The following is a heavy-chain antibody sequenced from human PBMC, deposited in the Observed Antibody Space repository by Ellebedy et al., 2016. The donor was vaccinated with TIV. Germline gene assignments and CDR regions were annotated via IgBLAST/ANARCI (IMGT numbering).Heavy chain of an antibody. CDR3: AKTKGYSDAFDS. D-gene: IGHD5-18*01. Sequence: GGSLRLSXAASGFTFSTSTMHWVRQAPTMGLEWVAAVSYDGSNEYYADSVKGRFTISRDNSKNTLYLQMNGLRAEDTAIYYCAKTKGYSDAFDSWGQGTMVTVS. CDR1: GFTFSTST. J-gene: IGHJ3*01. V-gene: IGHV3-30-3*02. CDR2: VSYDGSNE.